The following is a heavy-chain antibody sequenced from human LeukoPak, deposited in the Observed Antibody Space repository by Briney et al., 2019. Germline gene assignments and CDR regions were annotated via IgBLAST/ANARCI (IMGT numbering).Heavy chain of an antibody. CDR3: ARVSSGATTVDY. J-gene: IGHJ4*02. V-gene: IGHV4-4*02. CDR2: IYHSGST. CDR1: SGSISSTTW. D-gene: IGHD1-26*01. Sequence: PSETLSLTCAVSSGSISSTTWWSWVRQPPGKGLEWIGEIYHSGSTNYNPSLKSRVTISVDKSKNQFSLKLSSVTAADTAVYYCARVSSGATTVDYWGQGTLVTVSS.